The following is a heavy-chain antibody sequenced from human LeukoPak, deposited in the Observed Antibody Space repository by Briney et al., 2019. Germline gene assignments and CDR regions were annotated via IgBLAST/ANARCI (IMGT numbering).Heavy chain of an antibody. CDR1: GFTFSSYG. V-gene: IGHV3-30*02. J-gene: IGHJ6*03. D-gene: IGHD2-2*01. CDR2: IRYDGSNK. CDR3: AKDSRCSSTSCYPRHTDYYYYYMDV. Sequence: PGGSLRLSCAASGFTFSSYGMHWVRQAPGKGLEWVAFIRYDGSNKYYADSVKGRFTISRDNSKNTLYLQMNSLRAEDTAVYYCAKDSRCSSTSCYPRHTDYYYYYMDVWGKGTTVTVSS.